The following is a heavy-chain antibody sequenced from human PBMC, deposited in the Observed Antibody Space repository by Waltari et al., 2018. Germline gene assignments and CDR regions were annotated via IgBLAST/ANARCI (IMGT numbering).Heavy chain of an antibody. V-gene: IGHV1-69*01. J-gene: IGHJ5*02. D-gene: IGHD1-26*01. CDR1: GGTFSSYA. CDR3: ARATGGGSSGGAPNWFYP. CDR2: ISPICGTA. Sequence: QVQLVQSGAEVKKPGSSVKVSCKASGGTFSSYAISWVRRAPGQGLEWMGGISPICGTANYAQKCQGRVTITADESTSTAYMELSSLRSEDTAVYYCARATGGGSSGGAPNWFYPWGQGTLVTVSS.